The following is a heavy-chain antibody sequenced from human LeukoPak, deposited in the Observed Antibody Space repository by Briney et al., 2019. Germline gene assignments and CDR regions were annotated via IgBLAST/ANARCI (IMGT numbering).Heavy chain of an antibody. V-gene: IGHV3-30*02. CDR1: GFTFTACA. CDR2: IRYDGSNK. J-gene: IGHJ5*02. CDR3: TRGDDYGANARLPKFNWFDP. Sequence: GGSLTLSCAASGFTFTACAMHWVRQAPGKGLEWVAYIRYDGSNKNYADSVKGRFAISRDNSKDMVYLQMNSLRPEDSAIYYCTRGDDYGANARLPKFNWFDPWGQGTLVTVSS. D-gene: IGHD4-23*01.